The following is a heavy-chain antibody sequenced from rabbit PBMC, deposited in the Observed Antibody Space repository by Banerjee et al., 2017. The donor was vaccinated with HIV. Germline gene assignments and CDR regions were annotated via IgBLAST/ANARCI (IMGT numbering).Heavy chain of an antibody. D-gene: IGHD1-1*01. CDR2: IDPGFGIT. J-gene: IGHJ6*01. Sequence: LLKDAGGRLVQPGALMLPSTNSSGSTLSSHYMNWVRQAPGMGLEWIGFIDPGFGITYYANWVNGRFSISRETAQTAVFLQMTRLTAADTASYFCARDGTSGSYFALWGPGTLVTVS. CDR1: GSTLSSHY. CDR3: ARDGTSGSYFAL. V-gene: IGHV1S7*01.